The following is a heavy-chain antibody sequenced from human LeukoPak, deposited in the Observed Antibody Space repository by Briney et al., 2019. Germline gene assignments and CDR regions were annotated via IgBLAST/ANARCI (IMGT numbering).Heavy chain of an antibody. CDR2: IYTSGST. CDR3: ARGLAYCGGDCYSAILYYYYYYMDV. D-gene: IGHD2-21*02. CDR1: GGSISSYY. V-gene: IGHV4-4*07. J-gene: IGHJ6*03. Sequence: SETLSLTCTVSGGSISSYYWSWIRQPAGKGLEWIGRIYTSGSTNYNPSLKSRVTISVDTSKNQFSLKLSSVTAADTAVYYCARGLAYCGGDCYSAILYYYYYYMDVWGKGTTVTISS.